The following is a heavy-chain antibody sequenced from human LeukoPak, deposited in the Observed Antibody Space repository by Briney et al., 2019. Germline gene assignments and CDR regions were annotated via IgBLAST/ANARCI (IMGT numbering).Heavy chain of an antibody. Sequence: GGSLRLSCAASGFTFSDYYMGWIRQAPGKGLDWVSYISSRGNIVYYADSVKGRFTISRDNAKNSLYLQMNSLGVEDTAVYYCAAIGRATIIGYWGQRTLVTVSS. D-gene: IGHD5-12*01. V-gene: IGHV3-11*01. J-gene: IGHJ4*02. CDR2: ISSRGNIV. CDR3: AAIGRATIIGY. CDR1: GFTFSDYY.